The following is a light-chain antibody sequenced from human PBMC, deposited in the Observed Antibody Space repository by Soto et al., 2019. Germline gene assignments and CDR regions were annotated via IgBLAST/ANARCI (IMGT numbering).Light chain of an antibody. CDR3: QQYHIWPSWT. V-gene: IGKV3-15*01. Sequence: EIVLTQSPATLSVSLVDSATLSCRASQSVSLSLAWYPMRPGQPPRLLIYGASTRATDIPARFSGSGSGTDFTLTIRSLQSEDFAVYFCQQYHIWPSWTCGQGTKVELK. CDR2: GAS. CDR1: QSVSLS. J-gene: IGKJ1*01.